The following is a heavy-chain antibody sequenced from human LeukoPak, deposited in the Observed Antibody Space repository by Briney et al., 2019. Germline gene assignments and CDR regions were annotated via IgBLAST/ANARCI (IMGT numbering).Heavy chain of an antibody. CDR2: ISYDGSNK. Sequence: GGSLRLSCAASGFTFSSYGMHWVRQAPGKGLEWVAVISYDGSNKYYADSVKGRFTISRDNSKNTLYLQMNSLRAEDTAVYYCAKDSIAAAGSYYFDYWGQGTLVTVSS. CDR1: GFTFSSYG. J-gene: IGHJ4*02. V-gene: IGHV3-30*18. CDR3: AKDSIAAAGSYYFDY. D-gene: IGHD6-13*01.